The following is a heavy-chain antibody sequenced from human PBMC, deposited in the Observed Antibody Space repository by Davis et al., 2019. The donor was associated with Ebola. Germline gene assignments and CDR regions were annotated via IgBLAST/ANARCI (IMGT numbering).Heavy chain of an antibody. V-gene: IGHV3-73*01. CDR3: TLTVGSFDY. D-gene: IGHD1-20*01. J-gene: IGHJ4*02. Sequence: GGSLRLSCAASGFTFSGSAMHWVRQASGKGLEWVGRSRSKANSYATAYAASVKGRSTISRDDSKNTTYLQMNSLKTEDTAVYYCTLTVGSFDYWGQGTLVTVSS. CDR2: SRSKANSYAT. CDR1: GFTFSGSA.